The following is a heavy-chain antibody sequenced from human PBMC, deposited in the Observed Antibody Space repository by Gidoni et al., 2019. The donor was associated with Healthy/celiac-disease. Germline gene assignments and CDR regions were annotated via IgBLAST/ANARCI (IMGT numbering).Heavy chain of an antibody. D-gene: IGHD2-21*01. CDR2: ISSSGSTI. Sequence: QVQLVESGGGLVKPGGSLRLYCAASGFTFSDYYMSWIRQAPGKGLEWVSYISSSGSTIYYADSVKGRFTISRDNAKNSLDLQMNILRAEDTAVYYCARVAYCGGDCYLRSLRYYFDYWGQGTLVTVSS. J-gene: IGHJ4*02. V-gene: IGHV3-11*01. CDR1: GFTFSDYY. CDR3: ARVAYCGGDCYLRSLRYYFDY.